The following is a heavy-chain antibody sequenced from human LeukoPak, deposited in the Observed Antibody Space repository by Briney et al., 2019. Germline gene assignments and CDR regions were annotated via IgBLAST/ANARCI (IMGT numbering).Heavy chain of an antibody. CDR1: GGSISSYY. V-gene: IGHV4-59*01. CDR2: IYYSGST. D-gene: IGHD3-22*01. Sequence: SETLSLTCTVSGGSISSYYWSWIRQPPGKGLEWIGCIYYSGSTNYNPSLKSRVTISVDTSKNQFSLKLSSVTAADTAVYYCARDFNYYDSSGYPGGMDVWGQGTTVTVSS. CDR3: ARDFNYYDSSGYPGGMDV. J-gene: IGHJ6*02.